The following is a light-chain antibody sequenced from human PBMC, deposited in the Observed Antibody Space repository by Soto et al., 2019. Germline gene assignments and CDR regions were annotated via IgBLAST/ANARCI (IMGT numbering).Light chain of an antibody. J-gene: IGLJ1*01. Sequence: QSVLTQPASESGSPGQSITISCTGTSSDFGSYNLISWNQQHPGKAPKLMIYEVSKRPSGVSNRFSGSKSGNTASLTISGLQAEDEADYYCCSYAGSSTFYVFGTGTKVTVL. CDR3: CSYAGSSTFYV. CDR1: SSDFGSYNL. V-gene: IGLV2-23*02. CDR2: EVS.